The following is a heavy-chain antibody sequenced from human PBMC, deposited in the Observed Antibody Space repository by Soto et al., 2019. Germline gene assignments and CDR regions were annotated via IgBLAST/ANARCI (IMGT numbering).Heavy chain of an antibody. V-gene: IGHV5-51*01. CDR1: GYSFTSYW. Sequence: GESLKISCNGSGYSFTSYWIGWVRQMPGKGLEWMGIIYPGDSDTRYSPSFQGQVTISADKSISTAYLQWSSLKASDTAMYYCARTYCGGDCYGYYYYGMDVWGQGTTVTVSS. J-gene: IGHJ6*02. D-gene: IGHD2-21*02. CDR3: ARTYCGGDCYGYYYYGMDV. CDR2: IYPGDSDT.